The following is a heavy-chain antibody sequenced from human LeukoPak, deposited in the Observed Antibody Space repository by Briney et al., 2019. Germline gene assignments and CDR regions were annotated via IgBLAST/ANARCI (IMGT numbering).Heavy chain of an antibody. CDR2: ISSSSSYI. V-gene: IGHV3-21*01. CDR1: GFTFSTYS. CDR3: ARDRGSYYGGGFDY. D-gene: IGHD1-26*01. Sequence: KPGGSMRLSCAASGFTFSTYSMNWVRQPPGKGLEWVSSISSSSSYIYYADSVKGRFTISRDNAKNSLYLQMNSLRAEDMAVYYCARDRGSYYGGGFDYWGQGTLVTVSS. J-gene: IGHJ4*02.